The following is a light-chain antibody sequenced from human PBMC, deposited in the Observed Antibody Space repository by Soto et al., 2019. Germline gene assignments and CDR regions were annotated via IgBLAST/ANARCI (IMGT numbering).Light chain of an antibody. V-gene: IGKV1-39*01. J-gene: IGKJ3*01. Sequence: DIQMTQSPSSLSASVGDRVTLTCRARQSISRYLNWYQQKPGKAPKLLIYAASTLGSGVPSRFSGTGSGTDFTLTISSLQPEDFASYYCQQSYSTHITFGPGARVDIK. CDR1: QSISRY. CDR3: QQSYSTHIT. CDR2: AAS.